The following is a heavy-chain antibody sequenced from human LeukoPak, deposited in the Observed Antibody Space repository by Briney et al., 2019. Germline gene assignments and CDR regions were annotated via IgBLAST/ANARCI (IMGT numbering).Heavy chain of an antibody. CDR1: GFTFSSYW. Sequence: GGSLRLSCAASGFTFSSYWTSWVRQAPGKGLEWVANIKQDGSEQYYVDSVKGRFTISRDNAKNSLYLEMTSLRAEDTAVYYCAREAYGRSSRDDAFDIWGQGTKVTVSS. D-gene: IGHD6-13*01. CDR2: IKQDGSEQ. J-gene: IGHJ3*02. V-gene: IGHV3-7*01. CDR3: AREAYGRSSRDDAFDI.